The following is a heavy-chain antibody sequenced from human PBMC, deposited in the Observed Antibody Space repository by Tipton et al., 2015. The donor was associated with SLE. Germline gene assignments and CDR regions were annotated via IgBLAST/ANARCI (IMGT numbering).Heavy chain of an antibody. CDR1: GGSVSSGSYY. V-gene: IGHV4-61*01. Sequence: LRLSCTVSGGSVSSGSYYWSWIRQPPGKGLEWIGYIYYSGSTNYNPSLKSRVTISVDRSKNQFSLKLSSVTAADTAVYYCARGSSSWYSGWYFDLWGRGTLVTVSS. CDR2: IYYSGST. D-gene: IGHD6-13*01. CDR3: ARGSSSWYSGWYFDL. J-gene: IGHJ2*01.